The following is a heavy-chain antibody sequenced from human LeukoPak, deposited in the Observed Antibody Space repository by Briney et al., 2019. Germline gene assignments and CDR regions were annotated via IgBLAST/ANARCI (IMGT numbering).Heavy chain of an antibody. CDR1: GFIIRSYT. CDR3: ARDGPERYLDY. Sequence: GGSLRLSCAASGFIIRSYTLHWVRQAPGKGLEWVALISYDGSNKYYADSVKGRLTISRDNSKNTLYLQMNSLRAEDTAVYYCARDGPERYLDYWGQGTLVTVSS. CDR2: ISYDGSNK. J-gene: IGHJ4*02. V-gene: IGHV3-30*04. D-gene: IGHD3-9*01.